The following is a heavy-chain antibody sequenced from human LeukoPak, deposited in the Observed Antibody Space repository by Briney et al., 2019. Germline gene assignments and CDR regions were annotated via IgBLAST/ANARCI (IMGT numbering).Heavy chain of an antibody. V-gene: IGHV3-23*01. Sequence: GGSLRLSCAASGFTFSSYAMSWVRQAPGKGLEWVSAISGSGGSTYYADSVKGRFTISRDNAKNTLYLQMNSLRAEDTAVYYCATGPYYYGSGSYPYWGQGTLVTVSS. D-gene: IGHD3-10*01. CDR3: ATGPYYYGSGSYPY. J-gene: IGHJ4*02. CDR2: ISGSGGST. CDR1: GFTFSSYA.